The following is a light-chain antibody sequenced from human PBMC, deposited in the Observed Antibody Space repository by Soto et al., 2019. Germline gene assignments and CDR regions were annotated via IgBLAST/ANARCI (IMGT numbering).Light chain of an antibody. CDR2: GAS. J-gene: IGKJ1*01. Sequence: EIVLTQSPGTLSLSPGERATLACRASQSVSSSYLAWYQQKPGQAPRLLIYGASSRATGIPDRFSGSWSGTDFTLTISRLEPEDFAVYYCQQYGSSPETFGQGTKVEI. V-gene: IGKV3-20*01. CDR1: QSVSSSY. CDR3: QQYGSSPET.